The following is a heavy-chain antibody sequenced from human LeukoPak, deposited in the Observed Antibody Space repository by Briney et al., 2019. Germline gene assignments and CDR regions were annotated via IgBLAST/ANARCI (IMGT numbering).Heavy chain of an antibody. CDR2: INWNGGST. CDR3: ARDAYSSGWYSPDY. J-gene: IGHJ4*02. CDR1: GFTFDDYG. V-gene: IGHV3-20*04. Sequence: GGSLRLSCAASGFTFDDYGMSWVRQAPGKGLEWVSGINWNGGSTGYADSVKGRFTISRDNAKNFLYLQMNSLRAEDTALYYCARDAYSSGWYSPDYWGQGTLVTVSS. D-gene: IGHD6-19*01.